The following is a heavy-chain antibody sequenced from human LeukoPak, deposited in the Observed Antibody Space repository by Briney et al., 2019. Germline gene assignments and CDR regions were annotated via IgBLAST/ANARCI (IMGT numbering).Heavy chain of an antibody. CDR1: GGSFSGYY. D-gene: IGHD5-12*01. Sequence: SETLSLTCAVYGGSFSGYYWSWIRQPPGKGLEWIGEINHSGSTNYNPSLKSRVTISVDTSKNQFSLKLSSVTAADTAVYYCARGGGLRRSFDYWGQGTLVTVSS. CDR2: INHSGST. J-gene: IGHJ4*02. V-gene: IGHV4-34*01. CDR3: ARGGGLRRSFDY.